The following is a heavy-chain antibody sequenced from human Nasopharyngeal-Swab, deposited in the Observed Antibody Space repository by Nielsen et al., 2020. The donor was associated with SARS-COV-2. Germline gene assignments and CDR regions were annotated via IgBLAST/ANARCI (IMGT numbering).Heavy chain of an antibody. CDR3: STSCNDPDV. CDR1: GFTFSTYA. V-gene: IGHV3-23*01. CDR2: IDAGGANT. J-gene: IGHJ6*04. D-gene: IGHD1-1*01. Sequence: GESLKISCAASGFTFSTYAMTWVRQAPGKGLEWVSTIDAGGANTFYADSVKGRFTISRDNAKNSLYLQMNTLRAEDTAIYYCSTSCNDPDVWGKGTTVTVSS.